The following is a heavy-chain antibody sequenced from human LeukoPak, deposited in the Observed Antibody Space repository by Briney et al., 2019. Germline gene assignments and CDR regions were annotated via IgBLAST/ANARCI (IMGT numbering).Heavy chain of an antibody. V-gene: IGHV4-39*01. Sequence: TPSETLSLTCTVSGGSISSSSYYWGWIRQPPGKGLEWIGSIYYSGSTYYNPSLKSRVTISVDTSKNQFSLKLSSVTAADTAVYYCARHTTSGSYTDSWGQGTLVTVSS. D-gene: IGHD1-26*01. CDR2: IYYSGST. CDR3: ARHTTSGSYTDS. J-gene: IGHJ5*01. CDR1: GGSISSSSYY.